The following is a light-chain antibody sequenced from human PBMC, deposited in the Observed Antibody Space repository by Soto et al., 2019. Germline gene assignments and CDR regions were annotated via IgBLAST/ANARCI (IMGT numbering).Light chain of an antibody. Sequence: DIQMTQSPSSLSAAVGDRVTITCRASQGISNYLAWYQQKPWKVPKLLIYAATTLQSGVPSRFSGSGSGTDVTLTISSLQPEDGATYYCQQYNSAPRTFGPGTKVDIK. J-gene: IGKJ3*01. CDR2: AAT. CDR3: QQYNSAPRT. CDR1: QGISNY. V-gene: IGKV1-27*01.